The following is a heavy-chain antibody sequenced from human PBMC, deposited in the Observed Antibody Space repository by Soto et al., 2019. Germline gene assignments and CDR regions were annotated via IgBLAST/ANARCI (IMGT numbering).Heavy chain of an antibody. D-gene: IGHD6-19*01. CDR1: GGTFSSYA. J-gene: IGHJ6*02. Sequence: QVQLVQSGAEVKKPGSSVKVSCKASGGTFSSYAISWVRQAPGQGLEWMGGIIPIFGTANYAQKFQGRVTITADESTSTAYMELSSLRSEDTDVYYCASLSTRGISVAKRVPYYYGMDVWGQGTTVTVSS. CDR2: IIPIFGTA. CDR3: ASLSTRGISVAKRVPYYYGMDV. V-gene: IGHV1-69*01.